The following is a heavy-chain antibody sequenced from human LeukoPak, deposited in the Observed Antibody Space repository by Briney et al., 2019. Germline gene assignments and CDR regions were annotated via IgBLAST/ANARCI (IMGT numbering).Heavy chain of an antibody. Sequence: PGGSLRLSCAASGFTFSSYEMIWVRQAPGKGLEWISYIDSSGSTIYYADSVKGRFTISRDNAKNSLYLQMNSLRAEDTAVYYCARLPMVRGVTEYYFDYWGQGTLVTVSS. CDR3: ARLPMVRGVTEYYFDY. V-gene: IGHV3-48*03. D-gene: IGHD3-10*01. J-gene: IGHJ4*02. CDR2: IDSSGSTI. CDR1: GFTFSSYE.